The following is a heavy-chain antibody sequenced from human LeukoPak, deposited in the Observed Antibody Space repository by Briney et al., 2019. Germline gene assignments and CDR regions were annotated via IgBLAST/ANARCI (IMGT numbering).Heavy chain of an antibody. CDR2: TSFDGRQN. J-gene: IGHJ4*02. D-gene: IGHD6-25*01. V-gene: IGHV3-30*04. CDR3: ARNGSEAASYCDS. CDR1: GFSFFSYA. Sequence: GGSLRLSCAASGFSFFSYAMHWVRQAPGKGLEWVALTSFDGRQNYYADSVKGRFTISRDNSKKILYLQINSLRVEDTAVYYCARNGSEAASYCDSWGLGTLVTVSS.